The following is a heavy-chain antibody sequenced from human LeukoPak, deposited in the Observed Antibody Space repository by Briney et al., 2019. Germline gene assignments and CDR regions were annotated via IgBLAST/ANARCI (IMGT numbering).Heavy chain of an antibody. CDR2: IYYSGST. CDR3: ARTRIITMIVVVIPRGFDY. V-gene: IGHV4-39*07. J-gene: IGHJ4*02. CDR1: GGSISSSSYY. Sequence: SETLSLTCTVSGGSISSSSYYWGWIRQPPGKGLEWIGSIYYSGSTYYNPSLKSRVTISVDTSKNQFSLKLSSVTAADTAVYYCARTRIITMIVVVIPRGFDYWGQGTLVTVSS. D-gene: IGHD3-22*01.